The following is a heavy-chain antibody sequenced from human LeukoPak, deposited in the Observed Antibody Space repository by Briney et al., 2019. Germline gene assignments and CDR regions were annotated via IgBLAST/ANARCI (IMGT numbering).Heavy chain of an antibody. Sequence: GGSLRLSCAASGFTFSTYSMCWVRQAPGKGLEWISYISSSSRTIYYADSVKGRLTISRDNAKNSLFLQMNSLIDKDTAVYYCARVSGSPIIFDSWGQGTLVTVSS. J-gene: IGHJ4*02. CDR3: ARVSGSPIIFDS. D-gene: IGHD1-26*01. CDR1: GFTFSTYS. CDR2: ISSSSRTI. V-gene: IGHV3-48*02.